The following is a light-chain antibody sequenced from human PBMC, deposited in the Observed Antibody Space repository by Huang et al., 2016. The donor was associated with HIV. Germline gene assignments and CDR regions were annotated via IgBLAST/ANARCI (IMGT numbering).Light chain of an antibody. Sequence: DIVMTQTPLSLSVTPGQPAFISCKSSQSLLHSDGKTYLSWYLQKPGQSPQLLIYEVSFRSSGVPDRFSGSGSGTDFTLKISRVEAEDVGVYYCMQGIHFPCTFGQGTKLEI. CDR3: MQGIHFPCT. CDR2: EVS. J-gene: IGKJ2*02. V-gene: IGKV2-29*02. CDR1: QSLLHSDGKTY.